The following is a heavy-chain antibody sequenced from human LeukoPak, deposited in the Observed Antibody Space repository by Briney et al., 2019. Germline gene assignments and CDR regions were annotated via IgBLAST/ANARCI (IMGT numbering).Heavy chain of an antibody. Sequence: GGSLRLSCAASGFTVSSNYMSWVRQAPGKGLEWVSVIYSGGSTYYADSVKGRFTISRDNSKNTLYLQMNSLRAEDTAVYYCARSNYYDSSGYYSEYFDYWGQGTLVTVSS. CDR3: ARSNYYDSSGYYSEYFDY. D-gene: IGHD3-22*01. CDR2: IYSGGST. J-gene: IGHJ4*02. CDR1: GFTVSSNY. V-gene: IGHV3-53*01.